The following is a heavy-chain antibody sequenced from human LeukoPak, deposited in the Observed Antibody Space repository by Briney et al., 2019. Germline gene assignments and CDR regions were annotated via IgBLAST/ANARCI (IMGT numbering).Heavy chain of an antibody. CDR3: ARVYQSAEYYFDY. CDR2: IYYTGST. J-gene: IGHJ4*02. V-gene: IGHV4-59*01. D-gene: IGHD2-2*01. Sequence: SETLSLTCTVSGGSIDSYYWSWIRQPPGKGLEWIGYIYYTGSTEYHPSLKSRVTISLDTSKNQFSPKLTSVTAADTAVYYCARVYQSAEYYFDYWGQGNLVSVSS. CDR1: GGSIDSYY.